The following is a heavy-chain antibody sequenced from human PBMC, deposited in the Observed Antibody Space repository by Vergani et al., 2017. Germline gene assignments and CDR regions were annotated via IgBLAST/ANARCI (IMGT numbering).Heavy chain of an antibody. V-gene: IGHV3-23*01. CDR2: LTGGGGST. J-gene: IGHJ4*02. CDR3: VKDAGSYENFFDS. D-gene: IGHD1-26*01. CDR1: GFTFSTYA. Sequence: EVQLLESGGSLKQPGGSVRLSCAASGFTFSTYAMHWVRQAPGKGLEWVSALTGGGGSTYYAASFKGRFIISRDNSRDTLYLQMNSLRPEDTATSYCVKDAGSYENFFDSWGQGTLVTVSS.